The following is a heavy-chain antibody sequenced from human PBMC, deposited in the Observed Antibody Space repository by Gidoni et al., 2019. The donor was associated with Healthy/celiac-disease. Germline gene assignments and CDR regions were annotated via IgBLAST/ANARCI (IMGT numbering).Heavy chain of an antibody. CDR2: ISSSGSTI. D-gene: IGHD4-4*01. CDR3: ARDLLYPTTVTTMDPNWFDP. J-gene: IGHJ5*02. V-gene: IGHV3-11*01. CDR1: GFTFSDYY. Sequence: QVQLVESGGGLVKPGGSLRLSCAASGFTFSDYYMSWIRQAPGKGLGWVSYISSSGSTIYYADSVKGRFTIARDNAKNSLYLQMNSLRAEDTAVYYCARDLLYPTTVTTMDPNWFDPWGQGTLVTVSS.